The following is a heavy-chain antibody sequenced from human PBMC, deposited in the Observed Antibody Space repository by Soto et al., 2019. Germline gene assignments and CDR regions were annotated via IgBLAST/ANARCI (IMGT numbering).Heavy chain of an antibody. CDR1: GFTFSSYG. J-gene: IGHJ4*02. V-gene: IGHV3-30*18. Sequence: QVQLVESGGGVVQPGRSLRLSCAASGFTFSSYGMHWVRQAPGKGLEWVAVISYEGSNKYYADSVKGRFTISRDNSKNTLYLQMNSLRAEDSAVYYCAKDRGRQQLVPFDYWGQGTLVTVSS. CDR2: ISYEGSNK. D-gene: IGHD6-13*01. CDR3: AKDRGRQQLVPFDY.